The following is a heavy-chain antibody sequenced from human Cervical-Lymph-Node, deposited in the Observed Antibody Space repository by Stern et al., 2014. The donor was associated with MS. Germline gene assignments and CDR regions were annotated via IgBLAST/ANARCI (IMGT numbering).Heavy chain of an antibody. CDR3: ARIGGLFQVVSGWNDK. V-gene: IGHV1-18*01. CDR2: ISSDKGKT. Sequence: VQLVESGPEVKKPGASVKVSCKATGYRFSNYGINWVRQAPGPGLECMGWISSDKGKTNYAQKLQGRVTMTTDTGTSTVYMELRSLRSDDTAVYYCARIGGLFQVVSGWNDKWGQGTLVTVSS. D-gene: IGHD5/OR15-5a*01. CDR1: GYRFSNYG. J-gene: IGHJ4*02.